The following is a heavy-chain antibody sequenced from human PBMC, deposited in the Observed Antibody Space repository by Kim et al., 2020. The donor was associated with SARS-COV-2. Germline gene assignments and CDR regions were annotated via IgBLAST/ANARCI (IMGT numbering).Heavy chain of an antibody. Sequence: SETLSHTCAVYGGSFSGFYWSWIRQPPGRGLEWIGEINHSGRTNYNPSLKSRVTISVDTSKNQFSLKLTSVTAADTAVYYCARRLSNTSGSGSQYFDLWG. V-gene: IGHV4-34*01. CDR1: GGSFSGFY. CDR2: INHSGRT. D-gene: IGHD3-10*01. CDR3: ARRLSNTSGSGSQYFDL. J-gene: IGHJ2*01.